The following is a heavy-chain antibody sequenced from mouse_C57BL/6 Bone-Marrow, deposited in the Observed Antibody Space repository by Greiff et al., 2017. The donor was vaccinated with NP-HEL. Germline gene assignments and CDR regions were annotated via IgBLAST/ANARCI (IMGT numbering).Heavy chain of an antibody. CDR1: GYTFTDYN. Sequence: EVQLQQSGPELVKPGASVKIPCKASGYTFTDYNMDWVKQSHGKSLEWIGDINPNNGGTIYNQKFKGKATLTVDKSSSTAYMELRSLTSEDTAVYYCAREPQLGLPYFDYWGQGTTLTVSS. CDR2: INPNNGGT. J-gene: IGHJ2*01. CDR3: AREPQLGLPYFDY. V-gene: IGHV1-18*01. D-gene: IGHD4-1*02.